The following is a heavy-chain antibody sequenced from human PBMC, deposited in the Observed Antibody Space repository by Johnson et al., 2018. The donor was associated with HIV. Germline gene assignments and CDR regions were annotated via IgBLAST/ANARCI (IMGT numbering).Heavy chain of an antibody. CDR3: AREESLIAAHLPDAFAI. D-gene: IGHD6-6*01. CDR2: IGTAGDT. V-gene: IGHV3-13*01. J-gene: IGHJ3*02. CDR1: GFTFSSYD. Sequence: VQLVESGGGLVQPGGSLRLSCAASGFTFSSYDMHWVRQATGKGLEWVSAIGTAGDTYYPGSVKGRFNISRDNSKNTLYLQMNSLRAEDTDVYYCAREESLIAAHLPDAFAIWGQGTMVTVSS.